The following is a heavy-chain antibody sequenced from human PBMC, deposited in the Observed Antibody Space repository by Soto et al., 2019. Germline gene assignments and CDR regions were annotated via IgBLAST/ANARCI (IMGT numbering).Heavy chain of an antibody. CDR2: ISSSSSYI. Sequence: EVQLVESGGGLVKPGGSLRLSCAASGFTFSSYSMNWVRQAPGKGLEWVSSISSSSSYIYYADSVKGRFTISRDNAKNSLYLQMNSLRAEDTAVYYCASNGRPYCGGDCSIAILWGQGTLVTVSS. D-gene: IGHD2-21*02. CDR1: GFTFSSYS. CDR3: ASNGRPYCGGDCSIAIL. J-gene: IGHJ4*02. V-gene: IGHV3-21*01.